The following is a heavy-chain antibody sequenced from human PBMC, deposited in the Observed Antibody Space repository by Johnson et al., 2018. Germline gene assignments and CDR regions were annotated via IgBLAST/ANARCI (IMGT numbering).Heavy chain of an antibody. Sequence: QVQLVQSGAEVKKPGASVKVSCKASGYTFTSYDINWVRQATGQGLEWMGWMTPNSGNTGYAQKVQGRVTMPRNTSISTAYMELSSLGSEDTAVYYCARGHSSGWYGVNAFDIWGQGTMVTVSS. J-gene: IGHJ3*02. CDR3: ARGHSSGWYGVNAFDI. D-gene: IGHD6-19*01. CDR1: GYTFTSYD. CDR2: MTPNSGNT. V-gene: IGHV1-8*01.